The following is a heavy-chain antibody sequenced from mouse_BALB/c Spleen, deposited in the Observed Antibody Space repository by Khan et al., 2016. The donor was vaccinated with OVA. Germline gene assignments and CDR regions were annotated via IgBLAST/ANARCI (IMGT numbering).Heavy chain of an antibody. V-gene: IGHV5-6-5*01. CDR2: ISSGGNT. D-gene: IGHD1-1*01. Sequence: EVELVESGGGLVQPGGSLKLSCEGSGFTFSNYAMSWVRQTPERRLEWVASISSGGNTYYSVSVKGRFTISRDNARNFLYLHMSSLRSEDTAMYYCARDYCFTYWGQGTLVTVSA. J-gene: IGHJ3*01. CDR1: GFTFSNYA. CDR3: ARDYCFTY.